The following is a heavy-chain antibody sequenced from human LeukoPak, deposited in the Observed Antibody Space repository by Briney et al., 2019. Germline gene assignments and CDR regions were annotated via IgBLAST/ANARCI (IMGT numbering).Heavy chain of an antibody. CDR1: GFSFDDYG. V-gene: IGHV3-9*01. Sequence: PGGSLRLSCAASGFSFDDYGMHRVRQAPGKGLEWVSGISWNSNKIGYADSVKGRFTISRDNAKNSLYLQMNSLRAEDTALYYCAKDVKRWGGGYYYGFDYWGQGILVTVSS. J-gene: IGHJ4*02. CDR3: AKDVKRWGGGYYYGFDY. D-gene: IGHD3-22*01. CDR2: ISWNSNKI.